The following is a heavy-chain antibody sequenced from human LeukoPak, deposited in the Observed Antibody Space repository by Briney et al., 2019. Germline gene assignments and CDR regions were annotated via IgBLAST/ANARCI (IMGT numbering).Heavy chain of an antibody. Sequence: GGSLRLSCAASGFTFSNAWMSWVRQAPGKGLEWVSYISSRSSTIYYADSVKGRFTISRDNAKNSLYLQMNSLRAEDTAVYYCARALGYCSSASCYYFDNWGQGTLVTVSS. CDR1: GFTFSNAW. J-gene: IGHJ4*02. CDR3: ARALGYCSSASCYYFDN. D-gene: IGHD2-2*01. V-gene: IGHV3-48*01. CDR2: ISSRSSTI.